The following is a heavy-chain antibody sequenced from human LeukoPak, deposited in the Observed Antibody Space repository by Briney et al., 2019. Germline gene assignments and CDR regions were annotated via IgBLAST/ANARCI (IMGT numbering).Heavy chain of an antibody. CDR3: AKRALPFSYGSGSYSESPPGWFDP. D-gene: IGHD3-10*01. Sequence: ASVKVSCKASGYTFTSYAMNWVRQAPGQGLEWMGIINPSGGSTSYAQKFQGRVTMTRDTSTSTVYMELSSLRSEDAAVYYCAKRALPFSYGSGSYSESPPGWFDPWGQGTLVTVSS. J-gene: IGHJ5*02. CDR2: INPSGGST. CDR1: GYTFTSYA. V-gene: IGHV1-46*01.